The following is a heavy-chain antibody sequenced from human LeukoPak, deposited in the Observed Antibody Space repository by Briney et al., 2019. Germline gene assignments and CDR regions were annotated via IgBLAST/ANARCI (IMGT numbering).Heavy chain of an antibody. Sequence: SETLSLTCTVSGGSISSTGYYWGWIRQPPGKGLEWIGKINHSGRTNYNPSLKSRVTISIDKSENRFSVKLTSVTAADSAVYFCARAYYYDSTGYFEDEYWGQGTLVAVSS. CDR1: GGSISSTGYY. CDR3: ARAYYYDSTGYFEDEY. J-gene: IGHJ4*02. V-gene: IGHV4-39*07. CDR2: INHSGRT. D-gene: IGHD3-22*01.